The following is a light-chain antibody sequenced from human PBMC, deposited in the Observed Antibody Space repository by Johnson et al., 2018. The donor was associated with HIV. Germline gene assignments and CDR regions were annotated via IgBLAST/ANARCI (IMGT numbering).Light chain of an antibody. Sequence: QSVLTQPPSVSAAPGQKVTISCSGSSSNIGKNYVSWYQQLPGTAPKLLIFDNHKRPSGIPYRFSGSKSGTSATLGITGLQTGDEADYYCGTWDSSLSAYVFGTGTKVTVL. CDR1: SSNIGKNY. CDR3: GTWDSSLSAYV. V-gene: IGLV1-51*01. J-gene: IGLJ1*01. CDR2: DNH.